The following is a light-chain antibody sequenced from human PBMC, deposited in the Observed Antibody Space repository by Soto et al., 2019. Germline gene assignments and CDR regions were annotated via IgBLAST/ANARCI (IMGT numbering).Light chain of an antibody. CDR2: KAS. Sequence: IQMTQSLSTLCALVEDSVTLTCRASQSISSWLAWDQQKPGKAPKLLIYKASSLESGVPSRFSGSGSGTEFTLTISRLEPEDFATYYCQHYNSYSEAFGQGTKVDI. CDR3: QHYNSYSEA. V-gene: IGKV1-5*03. CDR1: QSISSW. J-gene: IGKJ1*01.